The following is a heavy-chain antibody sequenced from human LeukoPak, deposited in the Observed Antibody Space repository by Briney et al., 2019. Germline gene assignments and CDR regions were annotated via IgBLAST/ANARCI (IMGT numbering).Heavy chain of an antibody. J-gene: IGHJ5*02. CDR2: INHSGST. V-gene: IGHV4-34*01. D-gene: IGHD3-10*01. CDR1: GGSFSGYY. CDR3: ASHRGITMVRGTWFDP. Sequence: SETLSLTCAVYGGSFSGYYWSWIRQPPGKGLEWIGEINHSGSTNYNPSLKSRVTISVDTSKNQFSLKLSSVTAADTAVYYSASHRGITMVRGTWFDPWGQGTLVTVSS.